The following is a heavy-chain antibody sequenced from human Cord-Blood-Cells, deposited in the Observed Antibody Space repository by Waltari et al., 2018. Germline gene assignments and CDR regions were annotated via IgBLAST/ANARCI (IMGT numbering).Heavy chain of an antibody. CDR2: TYYRSKWYN. V-gene: IGHV6-1*01. Sequence: QVQLQQSGPGLVKPSQTLSLTCAISGDRVSSNSAPWNWIRQSPSRGLEWLGRTYYRSKWYNDYAVSVKSRITINPDTSKNQFSLQLNSVTPEDTAVYYCASQTGTTYNWFDPWGQGTLVTVSS. J-gene: IGHJ5*02. D-gene: IGHD1-7*01. CDR1: GDRVSSNSAP. CDR3: ASQTGTTYNWFDP.